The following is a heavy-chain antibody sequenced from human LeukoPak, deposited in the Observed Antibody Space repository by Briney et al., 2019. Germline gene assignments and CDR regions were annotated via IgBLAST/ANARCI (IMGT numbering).Heavy chain of an antibody. V-gene: IGHV3-74*01. CDR1: GFTFDDYT. CDR2: INSDGSST. D-gene: IGHD6-19*01. Sequence: GGSLRLSCAASGFTFDDYTMHWVRQAPGKGLVWVSLINSDGSSTTYADSVKGRFTISRDNAKNTLYLQMNSLRAEDTAVYYCARDRPQQWLVRGQRGYYYYMDVWGKGTTVTISS. CDR3: ARDRPQQWLVRGQRGYYYYMDV. J-gene: IGHJ6*03.